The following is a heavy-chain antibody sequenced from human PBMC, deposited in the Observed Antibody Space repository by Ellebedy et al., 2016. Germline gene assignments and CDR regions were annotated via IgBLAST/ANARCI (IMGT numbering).Heavy chain of an antibody. CDR3: AREEMVYANFDY. CDR1: GFTFSSYA. CDR2: ISYDGSNK. J-gene: IGHJ4*02. Sequence: GGSLRLXXAASGFTFSSYAMHWVRQAPGKGLEWVAVISYDGSNKYYADSVKGRFTISRDNSKNTLYLQMNSLRAEDTAVYYCAREEMVYANFDYWGQGTLVTVSS. D-gene: IGHD2-8*01. V-gene: IGHV3-30-3*01.